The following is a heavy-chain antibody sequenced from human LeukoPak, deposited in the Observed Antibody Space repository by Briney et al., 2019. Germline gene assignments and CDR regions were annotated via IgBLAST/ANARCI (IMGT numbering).Heavy chain of an antibody. CDR2: INAGNGNT. D-gene: IGHD6-13*01. J-gene: IGHJ4*02. Sequence: ASVKVSCKASGYTFTSYAMHWVRQAPGQRLEWMGWINAGNGNTKYSQKFQGRVTITRDTSASTAYMELSSLRSEDTAVYYCAIAGGSSWRQGGYYFDYWGQGTLVTVSS. V-gene: IGHV1-3*01. CDR3: AIAGGSSWRQGGYYFDY. CDR1: GYTFTSYA.